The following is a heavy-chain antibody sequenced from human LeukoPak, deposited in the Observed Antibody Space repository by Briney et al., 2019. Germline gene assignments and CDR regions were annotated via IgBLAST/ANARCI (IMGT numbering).Heavy chain of an antibody. V-gene: IGHV4-59*01. CDR2: IYYSGST. Sequence: SETLSLTCTVSGGSISSYYWSWIRQPPGKGREWIGYIYYSGSTNYNPSLKSRVTISVDTSKNQFSLKLSSVTAADTAVYYCARVYSSSWFGWFDHWGQGTLVTVSS. D-gene: IGHD6-13*01. CDR1: GGSISSYY. J-gene: IGHJ5*02. CDR3: ARVYSSSWFGWFDH.